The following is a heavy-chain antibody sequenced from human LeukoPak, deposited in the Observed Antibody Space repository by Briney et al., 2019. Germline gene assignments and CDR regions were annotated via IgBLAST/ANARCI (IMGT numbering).Heavy chain of an antibody. CDR2: IYPGDSDT. J-gene: IGHJ4*02. D-gene: IGHD6-13*01. CDR1: GFSFTSYW. Sequence: GDPLEISFQGSGFSFTSYWIGWVRQMPGKGLEWMGIIYPGDSDTRYSPSFQGQVPLAADKSISTTSLQGGGLEASDTALYYCWSLLAAAGTFFGYWGEGTLVTVSS. V-gene: IGHV5-51*01. CDR3: WSLLAAAGTFFGY.